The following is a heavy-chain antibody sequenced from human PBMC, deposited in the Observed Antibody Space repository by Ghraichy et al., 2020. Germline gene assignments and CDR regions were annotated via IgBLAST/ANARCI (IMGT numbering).Heavy chain of an antibody. CDR2: ISYDGNFK. J-gene: IGHJ6*02. D-gene: IGHD5-18*01. CDR1: GFTFSTYS. Sequence: SLNISCAASGFTFSTYSMHWVRQAPGKGLEWVAVISYDGNFKYDADSVKGRFTISRDNSKNTLYLQMNSLRPEDTALYYCARDIKSSYWSYYYFAMDVWGQGTTVTVSS. V-gene: IGHV3-30-3*01. CDR3: ARDIKSSYWSYYYFAMDV.